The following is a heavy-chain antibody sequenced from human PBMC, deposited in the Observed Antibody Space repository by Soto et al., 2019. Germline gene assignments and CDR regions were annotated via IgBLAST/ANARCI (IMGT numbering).Heavy chain of an antibody. V-gene: IGHV3-73*01. Sequence: PGGSLRLSCTASGFTFSGSAVHWVRQASGKGLEWVGRIRTKTLSYATSYGASVKGRFTISRDDSANTAYLEMSSLKTEDTAVYYCTRRAQLVPSGNGMDVWGQGTTVTVSS. D-gene: IGHD2-15*01. CDR1: GFTFSGSA. J-gene: IGHJ6*02. CDR2: IRTKTLSYAT. CDR3: TRRAQLVPSGNGMDV.